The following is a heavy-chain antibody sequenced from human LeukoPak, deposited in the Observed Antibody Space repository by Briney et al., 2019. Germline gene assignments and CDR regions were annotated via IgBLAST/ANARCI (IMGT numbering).Heavy chain of an antibody. D-gene: IGHD2-2*02. J-gene: IGHJ6*02. V-gene: IGHV3-11*01. CDR1: GFTFSDYY. CDR3: ARDNVVVVPAAIREYYYYGMDV. Sequence: PGGSLRLSCAASGFTFSDYYMSWTRQAPGKGLEWVSYISSSGSTIYYADSVKGRFTISRDNAKNSLYLQMNSLRAEDTAVYYCARDNVVVVPAAIREYYYYGMDVWGQGTTVTVSS. CDR2: ISSSGSTI.